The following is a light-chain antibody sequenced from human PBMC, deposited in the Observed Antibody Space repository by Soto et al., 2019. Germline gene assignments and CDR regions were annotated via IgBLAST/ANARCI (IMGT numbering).Light chain of an antibody. CDR2: DAS. CDR1: QGVKTD. J-gene: IGKJ1*01. V-gene: IGKV1-17*01. CDR3: QQYNSYSRT. Sequence: DIQMTQSPSSVSASVGDRVTITCRASQGVKTDLGWYQQKPGKAPKLLIYDASSLESGVPSRFSGSGSGTEFTLTISSLQPDDFATYYCQQYNSYSRTFGQGTKVDIK.